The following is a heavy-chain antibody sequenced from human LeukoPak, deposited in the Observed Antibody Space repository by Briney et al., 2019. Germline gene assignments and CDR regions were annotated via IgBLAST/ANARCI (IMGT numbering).Heavy chain of an antibody. CDR1: GESVFSNNGA. D-gene: IGHD6-19*01. V-gene: IGHV6-1*01. Sequence: SQTLSRTCAISGESVFSNNGAWNWFRQSPSRGLEWLGRTYYRSKWYYDYAESVKGRITINPDTSKSQFSLQLNPVTPEDTAVYYCAREEGNSGWYTFGYWGQGTLVTVSS. CDR3: AREEGNSGWYTFGY. J-gene: IGHJ4*02. CDR2: TYYRSKWYY.